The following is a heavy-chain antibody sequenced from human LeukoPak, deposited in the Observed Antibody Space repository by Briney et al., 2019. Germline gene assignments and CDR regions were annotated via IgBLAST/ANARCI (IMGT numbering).Heavy chain of an antibody. V-gene: IGHV1-46*01. D-gene: IGHD3-22*01. J-gene: IGHJ3*02. CDR1: GYTFTSYY. CDR3: ARGRNYYDSSDYYEGDAFDI. CDR2: INPSGGST. Sequence: ASVKVSCKASGYTFTSYYMHWVRQAPGQGLEWMGIINPSGGSTIYVQKFQGRVTMTRDMSTSTVYMELSSLRSEDTAVYYCARGRNYYDSSDYYEGDAFDIWGQGTMVTVSS.